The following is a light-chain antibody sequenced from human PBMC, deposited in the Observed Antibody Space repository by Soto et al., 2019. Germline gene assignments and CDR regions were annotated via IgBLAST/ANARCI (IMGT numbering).Light chain of an antibody. CDR1: SSSIGTHY. J-gene: IGLJ3*02. CDR3: GTWDTGLVCV. Sequence: QSVLTQPPSVSAAPGQRVSISCSGSSSSIGTHYVAWYQQVPGTPPKLLIYDNNKRPSVTPDRFSGSKSGTSATLGITGLQTGDEADYYCGTWDTGLVCVFGGGTKVTV. V-gene: IGLV1-51*01. CDR2: DNN.